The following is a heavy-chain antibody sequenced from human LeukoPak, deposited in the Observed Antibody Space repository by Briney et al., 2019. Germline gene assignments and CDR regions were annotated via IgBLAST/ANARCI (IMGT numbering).Heavy chain of an antibody. CDR2: INPSGTST. CDR3: AIQRIVQNWFDP. J-gene: IGHJ5*02. V-gene: IGHV1-46*01. D-gene: IGHD2/OR15-2a*01. CDR1: GYMFTTSF. Sequence: ASVTVSCTASGYMFTTSFMHWVRQAPGQGLEWMGVINPSGTSTDYAQKFQGRVTMTRDTSTNSVYMELSSLRSEDTAVYYCAIQRIVQNWFDPWGQGTLVTVSS.